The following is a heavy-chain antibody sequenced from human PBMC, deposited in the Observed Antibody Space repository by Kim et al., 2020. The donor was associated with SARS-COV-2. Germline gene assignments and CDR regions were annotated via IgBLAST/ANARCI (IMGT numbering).Heavy chain of an antibody. D-gene: IGHD3-10*01. V-gene: IGHV3-30*18. J-gene: IGHJ4*02. CDR2: ISYDGSNK. CDR3: AKVRGGVWFGEINFDY. CDR1: GFTFSSYG. Sequence: GGSLRLSCAASGFTFSSYGMHWVRQAPGKGLEWVAVISYDGSNKYYADSVKGRFTISRDNSKNTLYLQMNSLRAEDTAVYYCAKVRGGVWFGEINFDYWGQGTLVTVSS.